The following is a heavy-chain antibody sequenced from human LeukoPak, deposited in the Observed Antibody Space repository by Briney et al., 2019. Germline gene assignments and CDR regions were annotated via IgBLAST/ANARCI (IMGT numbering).Heavy chain of an antibody. CDR2: INPNSGGT. Sequence: ASVKVSCKASGYTFTDYYMHWVRQAPGQGLEWMGRINPNSGGTNYAQKFQGRVTMTRDTSISTAYMELSRLRSDDTAVYYCASAIAARYYFDYWGQGTLVTVSS. J-gene: IGHJ4*02. CDR1: GYTFTDYY. D-gene: IGHD6-6*01. CDR3: ASAIAARYYFDY. V-gene: IGHV1-2*06.